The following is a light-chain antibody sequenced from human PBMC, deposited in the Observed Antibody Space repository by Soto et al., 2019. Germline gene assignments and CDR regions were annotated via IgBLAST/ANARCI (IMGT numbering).Light chain of an antibody. Sequence: DIQMTQSPSSLSASVGDRVTITCQASQDISNYLNWYQQKPGKAPKLLIYDASNLETGFPSRFSGRGSGTDFIFTISSLQPEDIATYYCQQYDNLPLTFGGGTKVEIK. J-gene: IGKJ4*01. CDR2: DAS. CDR1: QDISNY. CDR3: QQYDNLPLT. V-gene: IGKV1-33*01.